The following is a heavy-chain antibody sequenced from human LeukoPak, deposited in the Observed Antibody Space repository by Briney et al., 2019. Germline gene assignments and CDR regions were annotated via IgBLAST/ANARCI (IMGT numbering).Heavy chain of an antibody. V-gene: IGHV4-39*01. D-gene: IGHD3-22*01. CDR2: IYYSGST. Sequence: PSETLSPTCTVSGGSISSSSYYWGWIRQPPGKGLEWIGSIYYSGSTYYNPSLKSRVTISVDTSKNQFSLKLSSVTAADTAVYYCARVGSGYDLDYWGQGTLVTVSS. J-gene: IGHJ4*02. CDR3: ARVGSGYDLDY. CDR1: GGSISSSSYY.